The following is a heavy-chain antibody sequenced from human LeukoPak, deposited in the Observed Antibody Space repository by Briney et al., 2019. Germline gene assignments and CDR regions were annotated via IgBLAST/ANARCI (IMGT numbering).Heavy chain of an antibody. V-gene: IGHV3-7*01. Sequence: PGESPRLSCTGSGFMFNAYWMNWVRKAPGMGLEWVGNIRQDGGEIFYVDSVRGRFTISRDNAKNSLYLQLNSLRAEDTAVYYCARTKTEWFLDLWGRGTLVTVSS. J-gene: IGHJ2*01. CDR3: ARTKTEWFLDL. CDR2: IRQDGGEI. D-gene: IGHD1-1*01. CDR1: GFMFNAYW.